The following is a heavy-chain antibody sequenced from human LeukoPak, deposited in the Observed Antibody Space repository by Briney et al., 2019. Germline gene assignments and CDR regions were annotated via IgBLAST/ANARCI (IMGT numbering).Heavy chain of an antibody. J-gene: IGHJ1*01. CDR1: GGSISSSSYY. CDR3: ARDPIVVVPAAREYFQH. CDR2: IYYSGST. D-gene: IGHD2-2*01. V-gene: IGHV4-39*02. Sequence: PSETLSLTCTVSGGSISSSSYYWGWIRQPPGKGLEWIGSIYYSGSTYYNPSLKSRVTISVDTSKNQFSLKLSSVTAADTAVYYCARDPIVVVPAAREYFQHWGQGTLVTVSS.